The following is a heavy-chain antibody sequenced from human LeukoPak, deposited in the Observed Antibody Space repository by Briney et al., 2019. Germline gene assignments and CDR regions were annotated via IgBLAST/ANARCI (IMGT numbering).Heavy chain of an antibody. J-gene: IGHJ4*02. CDR2: ISSSSSYI. V-gene: IGHV3-21*01. CDR1: GFTFSSYS. CDR3: ARDSRLIVVSD. D-gene: IGHD2-21*01. Sequence: GGSLRLSCAASGFTFSSYSMNWVRQAPGKGLEWVSSISSSSSYIYYADSVKGRFTISRDNAKNSLYLQMNSLRAEDTAVYYCARDSRLIVVSDWGQGTLVTVSS.